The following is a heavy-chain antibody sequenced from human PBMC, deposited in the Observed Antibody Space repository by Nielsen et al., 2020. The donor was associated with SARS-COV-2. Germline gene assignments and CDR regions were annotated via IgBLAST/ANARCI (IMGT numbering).Heavy chain of an antibody. J-gene: IGHJ4*02. CDR2: VSGRGDRT. Sequence: GGSLRLSCAASGFTFQSYAMNWVRQAPGKGLEWVSVVSGRGDRTFYADSVRGRFTVSRDNSNNTVFLQMNSLRAEDTAVYYCAKDEAVSASDGFDSWGQGTLVTVSS. D-gene: IGHD5-24*01. CDR1: GFTFQSYA. CDR3: AKDEAVSASDGFDS. V-gene: IGHV3-23*01.